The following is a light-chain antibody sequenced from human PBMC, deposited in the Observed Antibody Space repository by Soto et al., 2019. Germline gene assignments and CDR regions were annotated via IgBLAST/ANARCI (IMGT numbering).Light chain of an antibody. CDR3: QHLNGYPRT. Sequence: DIQLTQSPSFLSASVGDRVTITCRASQGISTNLAWYQQEPGKAPKLLIYAASTLQSGVTSRFGGSGSGTEFTLTISRLQPEDFATYYCQHLNGYPRTFGQGAKVEIK. J-gene: IGKJ1*01. CDR2: AAS. CDR1: QGISTN. V-gene: IGKV1-9*01.